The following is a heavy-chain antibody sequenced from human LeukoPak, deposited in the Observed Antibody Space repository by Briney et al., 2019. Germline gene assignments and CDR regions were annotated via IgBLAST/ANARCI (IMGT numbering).Heavy chain of an antibody. Sequence: GSLRLSCAASGFTFSSYSMNWVRQAPGKGLEWVSSISSSSSYIYYADSVKGRFTISRDNAKNSLYLQMNSLRAEDTAVYYCAKDASFDESGFSRDYWGQGTLVTVSS. V-gene: IGHV3-21*01. J-gene: IGHJ4*02. D-gene: IGHD3-22*01. CDR1: GFTFSSYS. CDR3: AKDASFDESGFSRDY. CDR2: ISSSSSYI.